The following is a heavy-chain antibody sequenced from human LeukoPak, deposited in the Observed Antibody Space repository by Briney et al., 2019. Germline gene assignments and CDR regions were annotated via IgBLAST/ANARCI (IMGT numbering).Heavy chain of an antibody. Sequence: PGGSLRLSCAASGFTFSSYAMHWVRQAPGKGLEWVAVISYDGSNKYYADSVKGRFTISRDNSKNTLYLRMNSLRAEDTAVYYCARGPYSSSPEYFQHWGQGTLVTVSS. J-gene: IGHJ1*01. CDR1: GFTFSSYA. V-gene: IGHV3-30*04. D-gene: IGHD6-13*01. CDR3: ARGPYSSSPEYFQH. CDR2: ISYDGSNK.